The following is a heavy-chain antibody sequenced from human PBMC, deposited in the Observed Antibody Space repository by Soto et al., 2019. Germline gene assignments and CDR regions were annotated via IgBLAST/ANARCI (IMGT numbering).Heavy chain of an antibody. CDR3: AKVGLGYCSSTSCYGGYCSGGSCYSSY. CDR2: ISGSGGST. CDR1: GFTFSSYW. J-gene: IGHJ4*02. V-gene: IGHV3-23*01. Sequence: PGGSLRLSCASSGFTFSSYWMSWVRQAPGKGLEWVSAISGSGGSTYYADSVKGRFTISRDNSKNTLYLQMNSLRAEDTAVYYCAKVGLGYCSSTSCYGGYCSGGSCYSSYWGQGTLVTVSS. D-gene: IGHD2-15*01.